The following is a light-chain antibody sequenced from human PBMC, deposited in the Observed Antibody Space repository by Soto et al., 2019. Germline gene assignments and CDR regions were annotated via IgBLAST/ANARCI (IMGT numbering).Light chain of an antibody. CDR1: QSLLQSNGYNY. Sequence: DIVMTQSPLSLPVTPGEPAPISCSSSQSLLQSNGYNYLDWYLQKPGQSPQLLIYFGSYRASGVPDRCSGSGSGTDFTLKIRRVEAEDVGFYYCMQSQQSPPTFGQGTKVEI. CDR3: MQSQQSPPT. CDR2: FGS. V-gene: IGKV2-28*01. J-gene: IGKJ1*01.